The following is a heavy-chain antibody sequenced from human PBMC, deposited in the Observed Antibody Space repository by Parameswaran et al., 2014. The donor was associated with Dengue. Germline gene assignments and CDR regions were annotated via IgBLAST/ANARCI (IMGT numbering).Heavy chain of an antibody. CDR2: IYYSGST. D-gene: IGHD4-23*01. V-gene: IGHV4-59*13. J-gene: IGHJ5*02. Sequence: PGKGLEWIGYIYYSGSTNYNPSLKSRVTISVDTSKNQFSLKLSSVTAADTAVYYCARVMTTVVASWFDPWGQGTLVTVSS. CDR3: ARVMTTVVASWFDP.